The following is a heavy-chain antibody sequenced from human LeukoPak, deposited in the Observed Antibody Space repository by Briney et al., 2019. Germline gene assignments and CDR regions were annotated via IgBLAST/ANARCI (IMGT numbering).Heavy chain of an antibody. D-gene: IGHD2-15*01. J-gene: IGHJ5*01. CDR2: IDSDKTTT. CDR3: ARGRGGGSCDS. Sequence: GGSLRLSCAASGFTFSSYWMHWVRQAPGKGQVWVSRIDSDKTTTTYADSVKGRFTISRDNAKNTLYLQMNSLRAEDTAVYYCARGRGGGSCDSWGQGTLVTVSS. V-gene: IGHV3-74*01. CDR1: GFTFSSYW.